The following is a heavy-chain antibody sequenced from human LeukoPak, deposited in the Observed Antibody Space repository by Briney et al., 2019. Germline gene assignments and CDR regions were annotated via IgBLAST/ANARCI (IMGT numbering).Heavy chain of an antibody. CDR3: ARNGEGGSYPSTY. J-gene: IGHJ4*02. CDR2: ISPSGANT. D-gene: IGHD1-26*01. V-gene: IGHV1-46*01. Sequence: GASVKVSCKASGYTFTDDYLHWVRQAPGQGLEWMGIISPSGANTAYAQKFQGRVTMTSDTSTSTVYMELSSLRSEDTAVYYCARNGEGGSYPSTYWGQGTLVIVSS. CDR1: GYTFTDDY.